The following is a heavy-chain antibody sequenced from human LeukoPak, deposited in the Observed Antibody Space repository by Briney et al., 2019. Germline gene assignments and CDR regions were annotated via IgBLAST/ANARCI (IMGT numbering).Heavy chain of an antibody. D-gene: IGHD1-1*01. Sequence: GGSLRLSCAASGFTFSSYAMSWVRQAPGKGLEWVSAISGSGGSTYYADSVKGRFTISRDNSKNTLYLQMNSLRAEDTAVYYCAKAELVHFYYYYYYMDVWGKGTTVTVSS. CDR1: GFTFSSYA. CDR2: ISGSGGST. V-gene: IGHV3-23*01. J-gene: IGHJ6*03. CDR3: AKAELVHFYYYYYYMDV.